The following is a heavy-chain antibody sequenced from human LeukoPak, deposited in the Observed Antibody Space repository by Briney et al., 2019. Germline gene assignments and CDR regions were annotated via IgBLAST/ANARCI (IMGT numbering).Heavy chain of an antibody. J-gene: IGHJ4*02. CDR1: GGTFSSYA. CDR2: IIPIFGIA. Sequence: SVKVSCKASGGTFSSYAISWVRQAPGQGLEWMGRIIPIFGIANYAQKFQGRVTITADKSTSTAYMELSSLRSEDTAVYYCARDRGYDSSGYYYSPLDCWGQGTLVTVSS. V-gene: IGHV1-69*04. D-gene: IGHD3-22*01. CDR3: ARDRGYDSSGYYYSPLDC.